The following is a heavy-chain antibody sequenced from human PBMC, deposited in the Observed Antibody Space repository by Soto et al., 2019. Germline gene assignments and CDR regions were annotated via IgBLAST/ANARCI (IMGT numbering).Heavy chain of an antibody. V-gene: IGHV3-53*01. CDR1: GFTVSSNY. CDR2: IYGGGDT. Sequence: EVQLVESGGGLMQPGGSLRLSCAASGFTVSSNYMSWVRQAPGKGLEWVSIIYGGGDTNYADSVKGRFTISRDNSKNTLYLQMNSLRAEDTAVYYCARGQLWFGEDWGPGTLVTVSS. CDR3: ARGQLWFGED. D-gene: IGHD3-10*01. J-gene: IGHJ4*02.